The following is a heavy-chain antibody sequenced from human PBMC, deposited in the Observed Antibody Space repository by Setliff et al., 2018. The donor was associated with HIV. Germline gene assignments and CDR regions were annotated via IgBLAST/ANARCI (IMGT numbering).Heavy chain of an antibody. CDR3: ARYGLDGVTIFSPLSGYMDV. D-gene: IGHD3-10*01. J-gene: IGHJ6*03. Sequence: GGSLRLSCAASGYTFNNYAMTWVRQAPGKGLEWVSGISAGSYTTYYADFVKGRFTISRDNSNTLYLQVNSLRAEDTAVYYCARYGLDGVTIFSPLSGYMDVWGKGTTVTVSS. CDR2: ISAGSYTT. V-gene: IGHV3-23*01. CDR1: GYTFNNYA.